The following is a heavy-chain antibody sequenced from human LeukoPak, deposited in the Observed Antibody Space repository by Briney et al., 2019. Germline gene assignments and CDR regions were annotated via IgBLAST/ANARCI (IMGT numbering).Heavy chain of an antibody. Sequence: GGSLRLSCAASGFTFSSYAMSWVRQAPGKGLEWVSAISGSGGSAYYADSVKGRFTISRDNSKNTLYLQMNSLRAEDTAVYYCAKDQGITIFGVVIPAADYWGQGTLVIVSS. CDR3: AKDQGITIFGVVIPAADY. CDR1: GFTFSSYA. J-gene: IGHJ4*02. V-gene: IGHV3-23*01. CDR2: ISGSGGSA. D-gene: IGHD3-3*01.